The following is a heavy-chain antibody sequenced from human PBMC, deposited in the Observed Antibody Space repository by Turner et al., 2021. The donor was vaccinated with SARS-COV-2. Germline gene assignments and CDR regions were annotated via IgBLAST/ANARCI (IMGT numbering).Heavy chain of an antibody. CDR2: IKQDGSEK. V-gene: IGHV3-7*03. Sequence: EVQLVESGGGLVQPGGSLRLSCAASGFTFSSYWMNWVRQAPGKGLEWVTNIKQDGSEKYYVDSVKSRFTISRDNAKNSLYLQMNSLRAEDTAVYYCAREESGSFGAYGMDVWGQGTTVTVSS. D-gene: IGHD2-15*01. J-gene: IGHJ6*02. CDR3: AREESGSFGAYGMDV. CDR1: GFTFSSYW.